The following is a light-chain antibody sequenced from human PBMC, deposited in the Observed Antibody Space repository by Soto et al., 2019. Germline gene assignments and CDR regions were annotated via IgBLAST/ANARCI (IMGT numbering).Light chain of an antibody. CDR3: SSFTSINTWV. CDR2: EVS. J-gene: IGLJ3*02. V-gene: IGLV2-14*01. CDR1: SSDVGGYNY. Sequence: QSALTQPASVSGSPGQSITISCTGNSSDVGGYNYVSWYQQHPGKAPKLMIYEVSNRPSGVSNRFSGSKSGNTASLTISGLQTEDEADYYCSSFTSINTWVFGGGTKLTVL.